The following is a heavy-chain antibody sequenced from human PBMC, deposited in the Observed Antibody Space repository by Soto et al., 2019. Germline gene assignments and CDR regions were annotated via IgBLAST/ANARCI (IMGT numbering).Heavy chain of an antibody. CDR3: ASLRLWFGESPGFWFDP. Sequence: QLQLQESGPGLVEPSETLSLTCSVSGGSISSTCYYWGWIRQPPGKGMEWIANISSSGGTYYNPSLENRVIISLDTSKNEFSLRLNSVTAADTAVYYCASLRLWFGESPGFWFDPWGQGTLVTVSS. CDR2: ISSSGGT. CDR1: GGSISSTCYY. J-gene: IGHJ5*02. V-gene: IGHV4-39*01. D-gene: IGHD3-10*01.